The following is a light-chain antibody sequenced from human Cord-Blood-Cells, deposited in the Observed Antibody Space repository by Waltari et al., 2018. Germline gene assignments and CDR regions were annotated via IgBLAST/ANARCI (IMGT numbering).Light chain of an antibody. CDR2: DAS. J-gene: IGKJ2*01. CDR1: QSICSW. V-gene: IGKV1-5*01. Sequence: DIQMTQSPSTLSASVGDRVTITCRASQSICSWLAWYQQKPGTAPKLLIYDASSVESGAPSRFSGSGSGTDFTLTISSLQPDDFATYYCQQYNSYSVTFGQGTKLEIK. CDR3: QQYNSYSVT.